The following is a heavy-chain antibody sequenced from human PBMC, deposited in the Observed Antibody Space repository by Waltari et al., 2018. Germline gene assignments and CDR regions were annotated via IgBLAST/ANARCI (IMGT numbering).Heavy chain of an antibody. D-gene: IGHD5-12*01. CDR2: ISYNGAT. Sequence: QLQLQESGPGLVKPSEPLAPTCSVSGGPITTNRHYWGWIRQPPGQGLEWTVAISYNGATYSIPSLRGRLTLSRDTTMNQLSLKLGSVTAADTAVYYGATYIGASVGTAAFDVWGQGTMVTVSS. V-gene: IGHV4-39*01. J-gene: IGHJ3*01. CDR1: GGPITTNRHY. CDR3: ATYIGASVGTAAFDV.